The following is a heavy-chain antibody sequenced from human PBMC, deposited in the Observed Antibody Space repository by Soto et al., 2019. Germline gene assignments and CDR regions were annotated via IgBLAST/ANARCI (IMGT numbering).Heavy chain of an antibody. CDR1: GFTFSSYA. Sequence: QVQLVESGGGVVQPGRSLRLSCAASGFTFSSYAMRWVRQAPGKGLEWVAVISYDGSNKYYADSVKGRFTISRDNSKNTLYLQMNSLRAEDTAVYYCARGGKPYWGQGTLVTVSS. CDR2: ISYDGSNK. J-gene: IGHJ4*02. D-gene: IGHD3-16*01. V-gene: IGHV3-30-3*01. CDR3: ARGGKPY.